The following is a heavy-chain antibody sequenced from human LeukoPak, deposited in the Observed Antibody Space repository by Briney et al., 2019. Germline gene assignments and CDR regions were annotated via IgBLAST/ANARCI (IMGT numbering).Heavy chain of an antibody. D-gene: IGHD3-3*01. V-gene: IGHV3-7*03. CDR1: GFTFGSSW. J-gene: IGHJ4*02. CDR2: INHRGSDQ. Sequence: PGGSLRLSCAASGFTFGSSWMIWVRQAPGEGLEWVANINHRGSDQRYVDSVKGRFTISRDNTKNSLYLQMNSLRVEDTAVFYCARDQYDTWSRRGNFDSWGQGTLVIVSS. CDR3: ARDQYDTWSRRGNFDS.